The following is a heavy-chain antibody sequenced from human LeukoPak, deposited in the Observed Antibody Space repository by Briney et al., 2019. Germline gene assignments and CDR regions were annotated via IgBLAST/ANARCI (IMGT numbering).Heavy chain of an antibody. Sequence: SETLSLTCTVSGYSISNGYYWGWIRRPPGKGLEWVGTTYHSGTSYYNPSLKSRVTISVDTSKNQFSLKLSSVTAADTAVYYCARDFGGFYYYYYMDVWGKGTTVTVSS. J-gene: IGHJ6*03. CDR1: GYSISNGYY. CDR2: TYHSGTS. D-gene: IGHD4-23*01. V-gene: IGHV4-38-2*02. CDR3: ARDFGGFYYYYYMDV.